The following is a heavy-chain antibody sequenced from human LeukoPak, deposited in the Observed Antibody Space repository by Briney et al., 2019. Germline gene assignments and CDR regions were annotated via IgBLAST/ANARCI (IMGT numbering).Heavy chain of an antibody. Sequence: GGSLRLSCAASGFTFSSYGMHWVRQAPGKGLEWVAVIWYDGSNKYYADSVKGRFTISRDNSKNTLYLQMNSLRAEDTAVYHCGSQCSGGTCPENWGLGTLVSVSS. J-gene: IGHJ4*02. V-gene: IGHV3-33*01. CDR3: GSQCSGGTCPEN. CDR2: IWYDGSNK. D-gene: IGHD2-15*01. CDR1: GFTFSSYG.